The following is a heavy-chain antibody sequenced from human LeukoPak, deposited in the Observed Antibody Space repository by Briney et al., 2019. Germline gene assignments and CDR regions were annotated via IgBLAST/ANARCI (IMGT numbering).Heavy chain of an antibody. CDR2: ISGDGVST. J-gene: IGHJ4*02. CDR1: GLPIADFA. V-gene: IGHV3-43*02. Sequence: GGSLRLSCVASGLPIADFAMHWVRQAPGKGLEWVSLISGDGVSTFYADSVKGRFSISRDNSKNSLYLEMNSLRTEDAAMYYSAKESGKFDYWGQGTLAAVSS. CDR3: AKESGKFDY.